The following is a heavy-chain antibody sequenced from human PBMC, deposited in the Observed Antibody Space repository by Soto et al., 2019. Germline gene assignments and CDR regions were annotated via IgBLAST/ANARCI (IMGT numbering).Heavy chain of an antibody. CDR3: ARHEPDSSGWTGGGAFVY. D-gene: IGHD6-19*01. V-gene: IGHV4-39*01. J-gene: IGHJ4*02. Sequence: QLQLQESGPGLVKPSETLSLTCTVSGGSISSSSYYWGWIRQPPGKGLEWIGSIYYSGSTYYNPSLKSRVTISVDTSKNQFSLKLSSVTAADTAVYYCARHEPDSSGWTGGGAFVYWGQGTLVTVSS. CDR2: IYYSGST. CDR1: GGSISSSSYY.